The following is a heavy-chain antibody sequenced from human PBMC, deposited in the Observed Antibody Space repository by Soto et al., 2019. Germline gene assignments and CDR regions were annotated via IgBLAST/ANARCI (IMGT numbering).Heavy chain of an antibody. CDR1: GYTFSRYG. CDR2: IDAGNVHT. D-gene: IGHD2-2*01. J-gene: IGHJ4*02. CDR3: SRVGETDGNPTSLGY. V-gene: IGHV1-3*01. Sequence: APVKGSCKASGYTFSRYGISWGRQGPGQSLEWMGWIDAGNVHTKYSQKFQGRVTFSRDTSASTAYMELTSLRYEDTAVYYCSRVGETDGNPTSLGYWGQGTLVTVSS.